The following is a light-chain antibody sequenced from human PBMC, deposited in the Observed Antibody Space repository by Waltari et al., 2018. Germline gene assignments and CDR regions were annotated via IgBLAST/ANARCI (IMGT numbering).Light chain of an antibody. CDR1: QSVGRT. J-gene: IGKJ1*01. CDR2: GAS. V-gene: IGKV3-20*01. CDR3: QHYLRLPVS. Sequence: EIVLTQSPDTLSLSPGERATLSCRASQSVGRTLAWYQQRPGQAPRLLIYGASSRAADIPDRFAGSGSGTDFSLTINRLEPEDFAVYYCQHYLRLPVSFGQGTKVEIK.